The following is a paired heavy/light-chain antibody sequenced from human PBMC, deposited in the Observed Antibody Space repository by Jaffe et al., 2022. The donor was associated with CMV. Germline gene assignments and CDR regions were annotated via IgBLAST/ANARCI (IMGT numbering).Light chain of an antibody. J-gene: IGKJ3*01. CDR1: ESISDW. Sequence: DIRMTQSPSTLSASVGDRVTITCRASESISDWLAWYQQKPGKAPKLLIYRTSSLESGVPSRFSGSGFGTEFTLIIKSLQPDDFATYYCQQYVTYSPITFGPGTKVEIK. CDR2: RTS. V-gene: IGKV1-5*03. CDR3: QQYVTYSPIT.
Heavy chain of an antibody. V-gene: IGHV4-39*01. D-gene: IGHD6-19*01. CDR2: IYYSGTT. J-gene: IGHJ4*02. CDR1: GDSINSRIYY. CDR3: ARRSGSGWWYFDS. Sequence: QLQLQESGPGLVKPSETLSLTCSVSGDSINSRIYYWGWIRQSPGKGLEYIGAIYYSGTTYFNPSLKSRVTISLDTSKNQFSLSLTSLTAADTAVYYCARRSGSGWWYFDSWGQGFLVTVSS.